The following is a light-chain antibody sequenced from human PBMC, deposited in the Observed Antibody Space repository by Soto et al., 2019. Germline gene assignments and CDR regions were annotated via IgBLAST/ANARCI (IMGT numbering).Light chain of an antibody. CDR1: SSDVGRYNY. Sequence: QSALTQPPSASGSPGQSVTISCAGTSSDVGRYNYVSWYQQHPGKAPKLIIFEVIKRPSGVPDRFSGSKSGNTASLTVSGLQAEDEADYYCSSYAGVNNLVFGGGTKLTVL. CDR2: EVI. J-gene: IGLJ2*01. V-gene: IGLV2-8*01. CDR3: SSYAGVNNLV.